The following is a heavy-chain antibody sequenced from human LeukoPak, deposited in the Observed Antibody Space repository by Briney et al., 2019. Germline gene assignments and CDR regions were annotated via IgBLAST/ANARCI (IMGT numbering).Heavy chain of an antibody. D-gene: IGHD6-6*01. CDR2: IYTSGST. CDR1: GGSISSYY. CDR3: AREGRSSSSYDY. V-gene: IGHV4-4*07. J-gene: IGHJ4*02. Sequence: SETLSLTCTVSGGSISSYYWSWIRQPAGKGLEWIGRIYTSGSTYYNPSLKSRVTISVDRSKNQFSLKLSSVTAADTAVYYCAREGRSSSSYDYWGQGTLVTVSS.